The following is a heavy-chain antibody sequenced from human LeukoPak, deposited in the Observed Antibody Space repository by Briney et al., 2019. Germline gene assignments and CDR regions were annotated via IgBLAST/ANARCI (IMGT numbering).Heavy chain of an antibody. D-gene: IGHD3-22*01. V-gene: IGHV3-74*01. J-gene: IGHJ5*01. Sequence: GGSLRLSCAASGFTFGNYWMHWVRQAPGKGLVWVSRMNYDGSGTSYADSVKGRFTISRDNARNSLYLQMNSLRAEDTALYYCAKDIRSSGNKWFDFWGQGTLVTVSS. CDR1: GFTFGNYW. CDR2: MNYDGSGT. CDR3: AKDIRSSGNKWFDF.